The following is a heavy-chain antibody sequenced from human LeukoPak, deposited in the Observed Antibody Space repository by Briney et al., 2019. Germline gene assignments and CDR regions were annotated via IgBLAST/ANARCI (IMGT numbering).Heavy chain of an antibody. D-gene: IGHD6-19*01. Sequence: SVKVSCKAYGGTFSSYAISWVRQAPGQGLEWMGRIIPIFGTANYAQKFQGRVTITTDESTSTAYMELSSLRSEDTAIYYCAREFSTGYSSGWYGDYWGQGTLVTVSS. J-gene: IGHJ4*02. CDR2: IIPIFGTA. CDR1: GGTFSSYA. V-gene: IGHV1-69*05. CDR3: AREFSTGYSSGWYGDY.